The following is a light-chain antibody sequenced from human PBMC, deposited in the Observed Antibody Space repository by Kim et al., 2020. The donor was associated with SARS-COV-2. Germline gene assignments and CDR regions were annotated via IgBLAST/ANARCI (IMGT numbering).Light chain of an antibody. CDR1: KLGDKY. CDR2: EDS. Sequence: SYELTQPPSVSVSPGQTAYITCSGDKLGDKYACWYQQRPDQSPVLVIHEDSQRPSGIPERFSGSKSGDTATLTIGGAQAMDEADYYCQAWDSTTVIFGGGTQLTVL. V-gene: IGLV3-1*01. J-gene: IGLJ2*01. CDR3: QAWDSTTVI.